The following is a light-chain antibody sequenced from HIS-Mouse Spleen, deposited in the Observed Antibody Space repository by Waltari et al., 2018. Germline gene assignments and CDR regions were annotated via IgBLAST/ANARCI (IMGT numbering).Light chain of an antibody. CDR3: CSYAGSSTWV. V-gene: IGLV2-23*01. Sequence: QSALTQSASVSGSPGQSITISCPGTSSDVGSYNLVPWYQQHPGKAPKLMIYEGSKRPSGVSNRFSGSKSGNTASLTISGLQAEDEADYYCCSYAGSSTWVFGGGTKLTVL. CDR2: EGS. J-gene: IGLJ3*02. CDR1: SSDVGSYNL.